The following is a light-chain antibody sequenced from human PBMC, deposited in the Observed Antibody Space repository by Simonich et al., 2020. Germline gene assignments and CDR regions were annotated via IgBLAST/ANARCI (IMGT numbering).Light chain of an antibody. CDR1: SSNIGSNT. V-gene: IGLV1-44*01. J-gene: IGLJ2*01. CDR2: RNN. CDR3: QSYDSSLSGSV. Sequence: QSVLTQPPSASGTPGQRVTISCSGRSSNIGSNTVNWYQQLPGTAPKLLIYRNNQRPSWGPDRFSGSKSGTSASLAISGLQSEDEADYYCQSYDSSLSGSVFGGGTKLTVL.